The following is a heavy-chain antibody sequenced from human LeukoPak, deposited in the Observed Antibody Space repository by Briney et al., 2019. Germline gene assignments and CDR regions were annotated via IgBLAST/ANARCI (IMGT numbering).Heavy chain of an antibody. CDR3: ARAWDLAYCGGDCYYSWFDP. CDR1: GYTFTSYD. Sequence: ASVTVSCKASGYTFTSYDINWVRQAPGQGLEWMGWMNPNSGNTGYAQKFQGRVTMTRNTSISTAYMELSSLRSEDTAVYYCARAWDLAYCGGDCYYSWFDPWGQGTLVTVSS. J-gene: IGHJ5*02. D-gene: IGHD2-21*02. V-gene: IGHV1-8*01. CDR2: MNPNSGNT.